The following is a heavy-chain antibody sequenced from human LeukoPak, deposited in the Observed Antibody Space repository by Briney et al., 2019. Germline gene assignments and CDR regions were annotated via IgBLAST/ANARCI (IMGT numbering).Heavy chain of an antibody. Sequence: PGGSLRLSCAASGFIFSSYSMSWVRQAPGKGLEWIGEIYHSGSTNYNPSLKSRVTISVDKSKNQFSLKLSSVTAADTAVYYCARGLGYFDYWGQGTLVTVSS. D-gene: IGHD2-21*01. CDR2: IYHSGST. V-gene: IGHV4-4*02. J-gene: IGHJ4*02. CDR3: ARGLGYFDY. CDR1: GFIFSSYS.